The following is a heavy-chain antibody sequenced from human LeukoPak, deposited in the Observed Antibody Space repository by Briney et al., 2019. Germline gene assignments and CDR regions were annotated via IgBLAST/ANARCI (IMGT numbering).Heavy chain of an antibody. V-gene: IGHV4-4*02. CDR1: GGSISSSNW. CDR2: IYHSGST. J-gene: IGHJ4*02. CDR3: ARVLSGRTIFRIWDY. D-gene: IGHD3-9*01. Sequence: SETLSLTCAVSGGSISSSNWWSWARQPPGKGLEWIGEIYHSGSTNYNPSLKSRVTISVDKSKNQFSLKLSSVTAADTAVYYCARVLSGRTIFRIWDYWGQGTLVTVSS.